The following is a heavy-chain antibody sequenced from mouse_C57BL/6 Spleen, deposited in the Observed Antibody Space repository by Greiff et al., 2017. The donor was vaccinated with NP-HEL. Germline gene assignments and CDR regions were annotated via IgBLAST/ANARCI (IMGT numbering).Heavy chain of an antibody. CDR3: TRGGSSYLDY. Sequence: EVQLQESGAELVRPGASVKLSCTASGFNITDYYMHWVKQRPEQGLEWIGRIDPEDGDTEYAPKFQGKATMTADTSSNTAYLQLSSLTSEATAVYYCTRGGSSYLDYWGQGTTLTVSS. V-gene: IGHV14-1*01. D-gene: IGHD1-1*01. CDR1: GFNITDYY. CDR2: IDPEDGDT. J-gene: IGHJ2*01.